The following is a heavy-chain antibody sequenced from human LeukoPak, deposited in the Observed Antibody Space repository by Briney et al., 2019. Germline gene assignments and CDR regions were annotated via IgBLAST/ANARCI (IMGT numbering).Heavy chain of an antibody. D-gene: IGHD3-22*01. CDR3: AREGDYYDSSGYLY. V-gene: IGHV3-21*01. Sequence: GGSLRLSCAASRFMFSTYSMNWVRQAPGKGLEWVSSISSSSSYIYYADSVKGRFTISRDNAKNSLYLQMNSLRAEDTAVYYCAREGDYYDSSGYLYWGQGTLVTVSS. CDR1: RFMFSTYS. CDR2: ISSSSSYI. J-gene: IGHJ4*02.